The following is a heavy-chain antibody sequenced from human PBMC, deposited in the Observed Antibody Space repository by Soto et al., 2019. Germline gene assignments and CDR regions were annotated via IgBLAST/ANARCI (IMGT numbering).Heavy chain of an antibody. CDR1: GGTFSSYS. CDR2: IIPIFGTA. V-gene: IGHV1-69*01. J-gene: IGHJ4*02. Sequence: QVQLVQSGAEVKKPGSSVKVSCKASGGTFSSYSNNWVRQAPGQGLEWMGEIIPIFGTANYAQKFQGRVTITADESTSTAYMELSSLRSEYTAVYYCARDGGRHSGGIDYWCQGTLVTVSS. D-gene: IGHD1-26*01. CDR3: ARDGGRHSGGIDY.